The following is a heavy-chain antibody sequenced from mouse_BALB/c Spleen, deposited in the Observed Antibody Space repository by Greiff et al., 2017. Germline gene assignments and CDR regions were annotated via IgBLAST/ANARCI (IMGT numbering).Heavy chain of an antibody. D-gene: IGHD1-1*01. CDR2: ISSGSSTI. V-gene: IGHV5-17*02. Sequence: EAQGVESGGGLVQPGGSRKLSCAASGFTFSSFGMHWVRQAPEKGLEWVAYISSGSSTIYYADTVKGRFTISRDNPKNTLFLQMTSLRSEDTAMYYCARLRSAMDYWGQGTSVTVSS. CDR1: GFTFSSFG. J-gene: IGHJ4*01. CDR3: ARLRSAMDY.